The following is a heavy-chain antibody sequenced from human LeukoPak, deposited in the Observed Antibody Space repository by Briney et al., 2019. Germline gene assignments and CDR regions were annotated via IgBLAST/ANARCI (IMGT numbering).Heavy chain of an antibody. V-gene: IGHV6-1*01. CDR2: TYYRSKWYN. CDR3: AREGSEGYLFDY. D-gene: IGHD1-1*01. CDR1: GDSVSSSSAA. J-gene: IGHJ4*02. Sequence: SQTLSLTCAFSGDSVSSSSAAWSWIRQSPSRGLEWLGRTYYRSKWYNDYAVSVKSRITINPDTSKNQFSLQLNSMTPEDTAVYYCAREGSEGYLFDYWGQGTLVTVSP.